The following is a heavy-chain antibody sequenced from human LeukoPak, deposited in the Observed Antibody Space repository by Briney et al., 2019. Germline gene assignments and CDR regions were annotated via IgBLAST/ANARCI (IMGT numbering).Heavy chain of an antibody. J-gene: IGHJ4*02. CDR3: ARGAEYYYDSSGYYYLDY. D-gene: IGHD3-22*01. V-gene: IGHV4-34*01. Sequence: SETLSLTCTVSGGSISSYYWSWIRQPPGKGLEWIGEINHSGSTNYNPSLKSRVTISVDTSKNQFSLKLSSVTAADTAVYYCARGAEYYYDSSGYYYLDYWGQGTLVTVSS. CDR2: INHSGST. CDR1: GGSISSYY.